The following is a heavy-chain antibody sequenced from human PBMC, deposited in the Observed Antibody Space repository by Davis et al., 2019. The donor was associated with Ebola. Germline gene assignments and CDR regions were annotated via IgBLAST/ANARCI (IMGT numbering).Heavy chain of an antibody. CDR3: ARGVYYFDY. Sequence: GESLKISCAASGFTFSGYWMSWVRQAPGKGLQWLSYISSGGSTIHYADSLKGRFTVSRDNAKNSLYLQMNSLRDEDTAVYYCARGVYYFDYWGQGTLVTVSS. CDR1: GFTFSGYW. V-gene: IGHV3-48*02. J-gene: IGHJ4*02. CDR2: ISSGGSTI. D-gene: IGHD2-8*01.